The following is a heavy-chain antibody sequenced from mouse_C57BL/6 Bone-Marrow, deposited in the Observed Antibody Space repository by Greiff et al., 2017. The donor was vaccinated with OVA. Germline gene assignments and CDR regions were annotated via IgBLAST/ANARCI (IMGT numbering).Heavy chain of an antibody. CDR2: FYPGSGSI. CDR3: ARHEESPFIKGWFAY. D-gene: IGHD1-1*01. CDR1: GYTFTEYT. V-gene: IGHV1-62-2*01. Sequence: VKLMESGAELVKPGASVKLSCKASGYTFTEYTIHWVKPRSGQGLEWIGWFYPGSGSIKYNENFKDKATLTADKSSSTVYMELSRLTSEDSAFYFCARHEESPFIKGWFAYWGQGTLVTVSA. J-gene: IGHJ3*01.